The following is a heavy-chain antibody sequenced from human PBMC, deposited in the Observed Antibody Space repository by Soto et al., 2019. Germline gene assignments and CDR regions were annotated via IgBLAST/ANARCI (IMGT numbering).Heavy chain of an antibody. CDR2: IWHDGSVK. CDR3: TRAAIRGELLEY. D-gene: IGHD1-26*01. J-gene: IGHJ4*02. CDR1: GFAFNNYG. V-gene: IGHV3-33*01. Sequence: QVQLVESGGGVVQPGRSLRLSCAASGFAFNNYGMHWVHQAPGKGLEWVALIWHDGSVKGYADSVKGRFTISRDNSKNTLNLQMNSLRVEDTAVYYCTRAAIRGELLEYWGQGTQVTVSS.